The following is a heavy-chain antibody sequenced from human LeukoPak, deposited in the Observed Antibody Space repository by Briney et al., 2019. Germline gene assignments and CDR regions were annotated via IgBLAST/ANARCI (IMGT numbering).Heavy chain of an antibody. D-gene: IGHD2-21*02. CDR3: ARGGSHIVVVTAIGGFYGMDV. V-gene: IGHV1-69*13. J-gene: IGHJ6*02. CDR1: GGTFSSYA. Sequence: ASVKVSCKASGGTFSSYAISWVRQAPGQGLEWMGGIIHIFGTANYAQKFQGRVTITADESTSTAYMELSSLRSEDTAVYYCARGGSHIVVVTAIGGFYGMDVWGQGTTVTVSS. CDR2: IIHIFGTA.